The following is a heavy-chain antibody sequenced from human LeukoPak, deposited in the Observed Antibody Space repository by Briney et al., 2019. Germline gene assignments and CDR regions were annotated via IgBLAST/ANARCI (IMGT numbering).Heavy chain of an antibody. CDR3: ARAGAHDYVWGDAFDI. Sequence: RASVKVSCKASGYTFTNYYIHWVRQAPGQGLEWMGWINPNSGGTNYAQKFQGRVTMTRDTSISTAYMELSRLRSDDTAVYYCARAGAHDYVWGDAFDIWGQGTMVTVSS. V-gene: IGHV1-2*02. D-gene: IGHD3-16*01. CDR2: INPNSGGT. J-gene: IGHJ3*02. CDR1: GYTFTNYY.